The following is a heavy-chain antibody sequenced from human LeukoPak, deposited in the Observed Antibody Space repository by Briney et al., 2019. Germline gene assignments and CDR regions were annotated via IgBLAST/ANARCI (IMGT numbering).Heavy chain of an antibody. J-gene: IGHJ4*02. Sequence: SETLSLTCTVSGGSISSGDYYWSWIRQPPGKGLEWIGYIYHSGSTYYTPSLKSRVSISLDTSKNQASLNLSSVTAADTAMYYCARGWNAPGDYWGQGTLVTVSS. CDR2: IYHSGST. D-gene: IGHD1-1*01. CDR3: ARGWNAPGDY. CDR1: GGSISSGDYY. V-gene: IGHV4-30-4*01.